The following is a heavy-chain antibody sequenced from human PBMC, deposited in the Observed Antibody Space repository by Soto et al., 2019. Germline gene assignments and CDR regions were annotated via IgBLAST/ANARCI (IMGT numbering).Heavy chain of an antibody. V-gene: IGHV3-33*01. Sequence: QVQLVESGGGVVQPGRSLRLSCAASGFTFSSYGMHWVRQAPGKGLEWVAVIWYDGSNKYYADSVKGRFTISRDNSKNALYLQMNSLRAEDTAVYYCARDGPYYDYIRGSYRYDYYYYYMDVWGKGTTVTVSS. J-gene: IGHJ6*03. CDR3: ARDGPYYDYIRGSYRYDYYYYYMDV. CDR1: GFTFSSYG. D-gene: IGHD3-16*02. CDR2: IWYDGSNK.